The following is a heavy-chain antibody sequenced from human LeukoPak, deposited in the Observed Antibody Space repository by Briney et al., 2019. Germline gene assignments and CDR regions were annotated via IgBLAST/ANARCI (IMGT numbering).Heavy chain of an antibody. CDR2: ISGSGGST. V-gene: IGHV3-23*01. J-gene: IGHJ4*02. CDR1: GFPFSNYW. D-gene: IGHD6-13*01. CDR3: AKVLLSSSWYADY. Sequence: GGSLRLSCAASGFPFSNYWMTWVRQAPGKGLEWVSAISGSGGSTYYADSVKGRFTISRDNSKNTLYLQMNSLRAEDTAVYYCAKVLLSSSWYADYWGQGTLVTVSS.